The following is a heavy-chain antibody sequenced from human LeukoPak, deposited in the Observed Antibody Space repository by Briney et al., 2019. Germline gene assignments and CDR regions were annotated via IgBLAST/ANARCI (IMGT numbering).Heavy chain of an antibody. CDR3: AKDDSQGGVDY. CDR2: ILYDGSNK. Sequence: PGGSLRLSCAGSGFTFSNYGMHWVRQVPGKGLEWVAAILYDGSNKTFADSVKGRFSISRDNSRKTLYLEMNSLRAEDTALYYWAKDDSQGGVDYWGQGTLVSVSS. D-gene: IGHD2-21*01. V-gene: IGHV3-30*18. J-gene: IGHJ4*02. CDR1: GFTFSNYG.